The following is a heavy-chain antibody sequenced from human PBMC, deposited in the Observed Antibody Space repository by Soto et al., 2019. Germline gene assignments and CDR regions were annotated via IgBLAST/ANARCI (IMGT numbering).Heavy chain of an antibody. CDR3: ARDYYDSSGYYSDAFDI. CDR2: INPSGGST. Sequence: VASVKVSCKASGYTFTSYYMHWVRQAPGQGLEWMGIINPSGGSTSYAQKFQGRVTMTRDTSTSTVYMELSSLRSEDTAVYYCARDYYDSSGYYSDAFDIWGQGTMVTVSS. V-gene: IGHV1-46*01. D-gene: IGHD3-22*01. J-gene: IGHJ3*02. CDR1: GYTFTSYY.